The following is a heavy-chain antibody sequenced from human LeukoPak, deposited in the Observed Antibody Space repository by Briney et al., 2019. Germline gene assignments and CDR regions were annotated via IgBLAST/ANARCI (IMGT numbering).Heavy chain of an antibody. J-gene: IGHJ6*02. CDR3: ARGMYYDFWSGLSYYYGMDV. CDR1: EFTFSSYS. V-gene: IGHV3-21*04. CDR2: ISSSSSYI. Sequence: GGSLRLSCTASEFTFSSYSMNWVRQAPGKGLEWVSSISSSSSYIYYADSVKGRFTISRDNAKNSLYLQMNSLRAEDTAVYYCARGMYYDFWSGLSYYYGMDVWGQGTTVTVSS. D-gene: IGHD3-3*01.